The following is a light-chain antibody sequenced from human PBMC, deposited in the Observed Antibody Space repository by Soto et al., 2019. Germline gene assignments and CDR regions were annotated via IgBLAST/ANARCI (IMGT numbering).Light chain of an antibody. CDR1: SSDVGGYNY. Sequence: QSALTQPASVSGSPGQSVTISCTGTSSDVGGYNYVSWYQQHPGKALKLLIYEVRNRPSGVSNRFSGSKSGNTGSLTISGPQAEDEADYYSSSYTSSSTYVFGTGTKLTVL. J-gene: IGLJ1*01. V-gene: IGLV2-14*01. CDR2: EVR. CDR3: SSYTSSSTYV.